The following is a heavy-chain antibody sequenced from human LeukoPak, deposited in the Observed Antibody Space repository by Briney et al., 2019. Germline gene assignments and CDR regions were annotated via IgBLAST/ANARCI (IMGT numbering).Heavy chain of an antibody. CDR2: IIPIFGTA. J-gene: IGHJ5*02. CDR3: ARGQIVVVPAAMGYGWFDP. V-gene: IGHV1-69*01. CDR1: RGTFSSYA. D-gene: IGHD2-2*01. Sequence: SVKVSCKASRGTFSSYAISWVRQAPGQGLEWMGGIIPIFGTANYAQKFQGRVTITADESTSTAYMELSSLRSEDTAVYYCARGQIVVVPAAMGYGWFDPWGQGTLVTVSS.